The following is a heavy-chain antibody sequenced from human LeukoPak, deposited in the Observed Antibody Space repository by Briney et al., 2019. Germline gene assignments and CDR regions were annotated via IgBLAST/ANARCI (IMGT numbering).Heavy chain of an antibody. CDR3: ARDHCTHGLCYNSLFY. CDR2: IRPSGGST. D-gene: IGHD2-8*01. Sequence: GASVKVSCKTSGYTFTSYYIHWVRQAPGQGLDWMGMIRPSGGSTTYAQKFQGRVTMTRDASTSTVYMELSSLRPEDTAVYYCARDHCTHGLCYNSLFYWGQGTLVTVSS. J-gene: IGHJ4*02. CDR1: GYTFTSYY. V-gene: IGHV1-46*01.